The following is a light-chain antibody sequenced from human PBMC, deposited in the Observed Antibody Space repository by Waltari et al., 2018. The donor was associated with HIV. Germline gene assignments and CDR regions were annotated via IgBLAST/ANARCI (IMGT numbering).Light chain of an antibody. V-gene: IGLV1-44*01. CDR1: SSNIGSNT. Sequence: QSVLTQPPSASGTPGQRVTISCSGSSSNIGSNTVNWYQQLQGTAPKLLIYSNYHRPSGVPDRFSGSKSGTSASLAISGLQSEDEAYYYCATWDDSLNGRVFGGGTKLTVL. J-gene: IGLJ3*02. CDR3: ATWDDSLNGRV. CDR2: SNY.